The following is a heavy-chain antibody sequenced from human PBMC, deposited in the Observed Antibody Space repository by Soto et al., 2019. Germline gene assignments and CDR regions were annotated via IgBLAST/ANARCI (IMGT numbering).Heavy chain of an antibody. CDR1: GGSISSGGYY. CDR3: AGGYYDFWSGYFLWYFDL. V-gene: IGHV4-31*03. CDR2: IYYSGST. Sequence: QVQLQESGPGLVKPSQTLSLTCTVSGGSISSGGYYWSWIRQHPGKGLEWIGYIYYSGSTYYNPSLKRRVTTSVDTSKNHFSLKLSSVTDADTAVYYCAGGYYDFWSGYFLWYFDLWGRGTLVTVSS. D-gene: IGHD3-3*01. J-gene: IGHJ2*01.